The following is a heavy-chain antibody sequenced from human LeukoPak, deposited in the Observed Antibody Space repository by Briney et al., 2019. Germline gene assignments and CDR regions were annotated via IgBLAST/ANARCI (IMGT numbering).Heavy chain of an antibody. Sequence: RSETLSLTCAVYGGSFSGYYWSWIRQPPGKGLEWIGEINHSGSTNYNPSLKSRVTISVDTSKNQFSLKLSSVTAADTAVYYCARGSLDGYNYDYFDYWGQGTLVTVSS. CDR2: INHSGST. V-gene: IGHV4-34*01. CDR3: ARGSLDGYNYDYFDY. J-gene: IGHJ4*02. CDR1: GGSFSGYY. D-gene: IGHD5-24*01.